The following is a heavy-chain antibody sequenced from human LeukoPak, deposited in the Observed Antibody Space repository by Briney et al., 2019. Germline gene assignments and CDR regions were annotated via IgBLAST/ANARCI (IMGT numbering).Heavy chain of an antibody. CDR3: ASSNWLRDANFDS. J-gene: IGHJ4*02. Sequence: SQTLSLTCTVSGASTSSGLYYWNWFRQPAGKGLEYIGRIYNSGSTNYNPSLKSRVTISVDTPKNQFPLKLTSVTASDSAVYYCASSNWLRDANFDSWGQGTLVTVSS. V-gene: IGHV4-61*02. CDR1: GASTSSGLYY. CDR2: IYNSGST. D-gene: IGHD6-13*01.